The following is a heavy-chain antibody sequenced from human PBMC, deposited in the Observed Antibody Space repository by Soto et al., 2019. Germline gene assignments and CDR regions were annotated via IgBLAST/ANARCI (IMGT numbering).Heavy chain of an antibody. CDR2: ISGSGGST. V-gene: IGHV3-23*01. CDR3: AKHDYGDYVAYDAFDI. J-gene: IGHJ3*02. D-gene: IGHD4-17*01. CDR1: GFTFSSYA. Sequence: GSLRLSCAASGFTFSSYAMSWVRQAPGKGLEWVSAISGSGGSTYYADSVKGRFTISRDNSKNTLYLQMNSLRAEDTAVYYCAKHDYGDYVAYDAFDIWGQGTMVTVSS.